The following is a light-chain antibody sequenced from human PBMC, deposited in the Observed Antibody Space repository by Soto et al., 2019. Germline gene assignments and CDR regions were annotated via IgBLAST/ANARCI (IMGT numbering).Light chain of an antibody. CDR1: SGHSTYI. J-gene: IGLJ3*02. CDR2: LDRSGSY. Sequence: QLVLTQSSSASASLGSSVKLTCILSSGHSTYIIAWHQQQPGKAPRFPMTLDRSGSYNRGSGVPDRFSGSSSGADRYLTISNLQFEDEGDYYCETWYSNTHKVFGGGTKLTVL. CDR3: ETWYSNTHKV. V-gene: IGLV4-60*02.